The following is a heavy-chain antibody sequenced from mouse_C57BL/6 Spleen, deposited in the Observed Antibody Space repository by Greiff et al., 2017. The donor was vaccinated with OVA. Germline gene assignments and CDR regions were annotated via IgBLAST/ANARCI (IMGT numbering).Heavy chain of an antibody. V-gene: IGHV1-26*01. J-gene: IGHJ2*01. D-gene: IGHD2-3*01. CDR3: ARWGRWPDY. Sequence: EVKLQQSGPELVKPGASVKISCKASGYTFTDYYMNWVKQSHGKSLEWIGDINPNNGGTSYNQKFKGKATLTVDKSSSTAYMELRSLTSEDSAVYYCARWGRWPDYWGQGTTLTVSS. CDR1: GYTFTDYY. CDR2: INPNNGGT.